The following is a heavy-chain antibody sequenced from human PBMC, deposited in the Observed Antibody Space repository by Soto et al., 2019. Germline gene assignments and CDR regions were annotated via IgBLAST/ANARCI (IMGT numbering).Heavy chain of an antibody. V-gene: IGHV4-61*01. CDR2: IYYSGST. J-gene: IGHJ4*02. CDR3: ARQVGYYFDY. CDR1: GGSISSGNYY. D-gene: IGHD1-26*01. Sequence: PSETLSLTCTVSGGSISSGNYYWSWIRQHPGKGLEWIGYIYYSGSTNYNPSLKSRVTISVDTSKNQFSLKLSSVTAADTAVYYCARQVGYYFDYWGQGTLVTVSS.